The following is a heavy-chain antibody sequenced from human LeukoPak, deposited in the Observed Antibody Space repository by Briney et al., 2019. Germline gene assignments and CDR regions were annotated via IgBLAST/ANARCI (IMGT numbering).Heavy chain of an antibody. J-gene: IGHJ4*02. CDR1: GGSISSYY. D-gene: IGHD3-10*01. V-gene: IGHV4-59*08. CDR2: IYYSGST. CDR3: ARSFGDSSGSSDY. Sequence: PSETLPLTRTVSGGSISSYYWSWIRQPPGKGLEWIGYIYYSGSTNYNPSLKSRVTISVDTSKNQFSLKLSSVTAADTAVYYCARSFGDSSGSSDYWGQGTLVTVSS.